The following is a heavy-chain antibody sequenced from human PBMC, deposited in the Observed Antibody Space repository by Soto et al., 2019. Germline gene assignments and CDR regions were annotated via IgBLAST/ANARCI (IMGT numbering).Heavy chain of an antibody. CDR1: GFTFSSYG. D-gene: IGHD3-3*01. V-gene: IGHV3-30*18. CDR2: ISYDGSNK. J-gene: IGHJ6*02. CDR3: AKGWGRITIFGVIHGMDV. Sequence: QVQLVESGGGVVQPGRSLRLSCAASGFTFSSYGMRWVRQAPGKGLEWVAVISYDGSNKYYADSVKGRFTISRDNSKNTLYLQMNSLRAEDTAVYYCAKGWGRITIFGVIHGMDVWGQGTTVTVSS.